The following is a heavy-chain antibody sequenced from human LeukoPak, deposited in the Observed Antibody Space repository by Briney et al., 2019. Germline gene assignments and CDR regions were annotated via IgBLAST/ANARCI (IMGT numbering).Heavy chain of an antibody. V-gene: IGHV4-4*07. CDR2: IYTSGST. CDR1: GGSISSYY. CDR3: ARNGESAYRPYYFDY. J-gene: IGHJ4*02. D-gene: IGHD3-10*01. Sequence: SETLSLTCTVSGGSISSYYWSWIRQPAGKGLEWIGRIYTSGSTNYNPSLKSRVTMSVDTSKNQFSLKLSSVTAADTAVYYCARNGESAYRPYYFDYWGQGTLVTVSS.